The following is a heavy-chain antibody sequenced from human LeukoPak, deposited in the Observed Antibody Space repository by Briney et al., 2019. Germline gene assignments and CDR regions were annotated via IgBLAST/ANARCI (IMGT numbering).Heavy chain of an antibody. CDR1: GYSFTSYW. D-gene: IGHD3-22*01. Sequence: GESLKISCKGSGYSFTSYWIAWERQMPGKGLEWMGIIYPGDSDPTYSPSFQGQVTISADKSISTAHLQWSSLKASDTAMYYCAREIRDYYDSRGYYLDYWGQGTLVTVSS. CDR2: IYPGDSDP. CDR3: AREIRDYYDSRGYYLDY. V-gene: IGHV5-51*01. J-gene: IGHJ4*02.